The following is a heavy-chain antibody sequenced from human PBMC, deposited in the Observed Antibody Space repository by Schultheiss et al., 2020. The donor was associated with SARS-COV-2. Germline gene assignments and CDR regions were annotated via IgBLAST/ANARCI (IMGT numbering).Heavy chain of an antibody. Sequence: GGSLRLSCAASGFTFSSYAMSWVRQAPGKGLEWVSAISGTGGSTYYADSVKGRFTISRDNSKNTLYLQMNSLRAEDTAVYYCARDGPRPAAWLAYNWFDPWGQGTLVTVSS. CDR3: ARDGPRPAAWLAYNWFDP. V-gene: IGHV3-23*01. D-gene: IGHD6-19*01. CDR1: GFTFSSYA. CDR2: ISGTGGST. J-gene: IGHJ5*02.